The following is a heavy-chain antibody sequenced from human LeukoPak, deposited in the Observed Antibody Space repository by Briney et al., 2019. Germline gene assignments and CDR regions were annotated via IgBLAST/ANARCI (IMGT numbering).Heavy chain of an antibody. Sequence: GASVKVSCKASGYTFTSYGISWVRQAPGQGLEWMGWISAYNGNTNYAQKLQGRVTMTTDTSTSTAYMELRSLRSDDTAVYYCARVLGYGDYYYCYMDVWGKGTTVTVSS. J-gene: IGHJ6*03. D-gene: IGHD4-17*01. CDR3: ARVLGYGDYYYCYMDV. CDR1: GYTFTSYG. V-gene: IGHV1-18*01. CDR2: ISAYNGNT.